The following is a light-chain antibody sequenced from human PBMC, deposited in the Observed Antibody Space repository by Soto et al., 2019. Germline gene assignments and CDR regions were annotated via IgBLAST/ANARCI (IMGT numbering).Light chain of an antibody. J-gene: IGLJ3*02. CDR2: STS. CDR3: VLSVSSDTWV. CDR1: SGSVSTTYY. Sequence: QTVVTQEPAFSVSPGGTVTLTCGLTSGSVSTTYYPSWYQQTPGLPPRTLIYSTSIRSSGVPARFSGSILGNKAALTITGAQAEDESDYYCVLSVSSDTWVFGGGTKLTVL. V-gene: IGLV8-61*01.